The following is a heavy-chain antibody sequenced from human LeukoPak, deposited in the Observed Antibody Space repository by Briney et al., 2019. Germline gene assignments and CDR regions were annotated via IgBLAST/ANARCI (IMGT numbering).Heavy chain of an antibody. CDR2: INHSGST. CDR1: GGSFSGYY. Sequence: PSETLSLTCAVYGGSFSGYYWIWIRQPPGKGLEWIGEINHSGSTNYNPSLKSRVTISVDKSKNQFSLKLSSVTAADTAVYYCARASHHYGDYSHFDYWGQGTLVTISS. CDR3: ARASHHYGDYSHFDY. D-gene: IGHD4-17*01. V-gene: IGHV4-34*01. J-gene: IGHJ4*02.